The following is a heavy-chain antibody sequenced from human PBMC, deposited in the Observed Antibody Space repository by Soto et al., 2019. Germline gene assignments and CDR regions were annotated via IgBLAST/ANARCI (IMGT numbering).Heavy chain of an antibody. CDR2: IYYSGST. CDR1: GGSISSSSYY. Sequence: SETLSLTCTVSGGSISSSSYYWGWIRQPPGKGLEWIGSIYYSGSTYYNPSLKSRVTISVDTSKNQFSLKLSSLTAADTAVYYCARHSALAGPAASGSYLFDYWGQGTLVTVSS. V-gene: IGHV4-39*01. D-gene: IGHD1-26*01. J-gene: IGHJ4*02. CDR3: ARHSALAGPAASGSYLFDY.